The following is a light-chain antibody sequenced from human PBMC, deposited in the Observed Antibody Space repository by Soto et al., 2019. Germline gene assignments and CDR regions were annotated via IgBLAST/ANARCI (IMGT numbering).Light chain of an antibody. CDR1: QSLTSN. J-gene: IGKJ5*01. Sequence: EIVMTQSPATLSVSPGERVTLHSRASQSLTSNLAWYQHKPGQSPRLLIYRASARATGVPDRFSGSGSGTEFTLTISSLQSEDVAVYYCQRYNDWPPVTFGQGTRLEIK. CDR2: RAS. V-gene: IGKV3-15*01. CDR3: QRYNDWPPVT.